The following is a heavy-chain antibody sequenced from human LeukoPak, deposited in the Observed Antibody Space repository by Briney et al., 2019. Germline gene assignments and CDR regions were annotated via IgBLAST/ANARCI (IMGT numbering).Heavy chain of an antibody. CDR1: GGSISSGSYY. D-gene: IGHD2-15*01. V-gene: IGHV4-61*02. J-gene: IGHJ3*02. Sequence: PSETLSLTCTVSGGSISSGSYYWSWIRQPAGKGLEWIGRVYTSGSTNYNPSLKSRVTISVDTSKNQFSLKLTSVTAADTAVYYCARYLGYCSGGSCLQWAFDIWGQGTMVTVSS. CDR2: VYTSGST. CDR3: ARYLGYCSGGSCLQWAFDI.